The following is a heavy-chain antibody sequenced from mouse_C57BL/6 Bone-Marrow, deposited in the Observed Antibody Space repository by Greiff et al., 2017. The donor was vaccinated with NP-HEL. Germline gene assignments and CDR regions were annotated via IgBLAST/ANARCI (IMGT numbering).Heavy chain of an antibody. J-gene: IGHJ3*01. CDR1: GYTFTSYG. V-gene: IGHV1-81*01. Sequence: QVQLKESGAELARPGASVKLSCKASGYTFTSYGISWVKQRTGQGLEWIGEIYPRSGNTYYNEKFKGKATLTADKSSSTAYMELRSLTSEDSAVYFCARGYYEGFAYWGQGTLVTVSA. CDR3: ARGYYEGFAY. D-gene: IGHD1-1*01. CDR2: IYPRSGNT.